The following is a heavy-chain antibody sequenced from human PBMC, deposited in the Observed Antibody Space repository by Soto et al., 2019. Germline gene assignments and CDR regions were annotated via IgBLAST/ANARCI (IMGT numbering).Heavy chain of an antibody. CDR3: ARVRYYDSNYFDP. D-gene: IGHD3-22*01. V-gene: IGHV4-34*01. J-gene: IGHJ5*02. CDR1: GGSFSGYY. Sequence: SETLSLTCAVYGGSFSGYYWSWIRQPPGKGLEWIGEINHSGSTNYNPSLKSRVTISVDTSKNQFSLKLSSVTAADTAVYYCARVRYYDSNYFDPWGQGTLVTVSS. CDR2: INHSGST.